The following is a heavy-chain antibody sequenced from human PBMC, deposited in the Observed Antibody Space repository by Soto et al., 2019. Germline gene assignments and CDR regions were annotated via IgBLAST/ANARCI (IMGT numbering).Heavy chain of an antibody. Sequence: QVQLQQWGAGLLKPSETLSLTCAVYGGSFSGYQWSWIRQTPGKGLEWIGGINDSGDINYNPSLKSRVTILVDSPKKQISLRLSSVGAADTAVYYCASGLILWFGELSRRGGYYYYMDVWGKGTTVTVSS. D-gene: IGHD3-10*01. J-gene: IGHJ6*03. V-gene: IGHV4-34*01. CDR3: ASGLILWFGELSRRGGYYYYMDV. CDR1: GGSFSGYQ. CDR2: INDSGDI.